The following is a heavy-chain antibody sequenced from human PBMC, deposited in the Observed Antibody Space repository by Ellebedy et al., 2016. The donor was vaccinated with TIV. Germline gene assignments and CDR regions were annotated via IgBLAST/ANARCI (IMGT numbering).Heavy chain of an antibody. CDR2: ISGSSGST. D-gene: IGHD3-10*01. CDR3: ARTTMLRGVIISPIILFDY. J-gene: IGHJ4*02. CDR1: GFTFSSYA. Sequence: GGSLRLSXAASGFTFSSYAMSWVRQAPGKGLEWVSSISGSSGSTYYADSVRGRFTISRDNSKNTLYLQMNSLRAEDTAVYYCARTTMLRGVIISPIILFDYWGQGTLVTVSS. V-gene: IGHV3-23*01.